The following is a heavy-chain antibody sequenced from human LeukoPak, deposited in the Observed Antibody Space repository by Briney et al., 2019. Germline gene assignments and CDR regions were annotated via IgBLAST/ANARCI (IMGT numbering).Heavy chain of an antibody. CDR1: GGSFSGYY. Sequence: SETLSLTCAVYGGSFSGYYWSWIRQPPGKGLEWIGEINHSGSTSYNPSLKSRVTISVDTSKNQFSLKLSSVTAADTAVYYCARLPRYCSGGSCSEAFDYWGQGTLVTVSS. V-gene: IGHV4-34*01. D-gene: IGHD2-15*01. J-gene: IGHJ4*02. CDR2: INHSGST. CDR3: ARLPRYCSGGSCSEAFDY.